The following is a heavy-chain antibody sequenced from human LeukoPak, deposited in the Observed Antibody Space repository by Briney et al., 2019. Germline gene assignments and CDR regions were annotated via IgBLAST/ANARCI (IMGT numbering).Heavy chain of an antibody. CDR1: GFTVSSNY. D-gene: IGHD4-17*01. CDR2: IYSGGST. CDR3: ASRSIYGDPKAFDY. Sequence: GGSLRLSCAASGFTVSSNYMSWVRQAPGKGLEWVSDIYSGGSTYYTESVKGRVTTSTDNYKNTLYLQMNSLRAEDTAVYYCASRSIYGDPKAFDYWGQGTLVTVSS. J-gene: IGHJ4*02. V-gene: IGHV3-53*01.